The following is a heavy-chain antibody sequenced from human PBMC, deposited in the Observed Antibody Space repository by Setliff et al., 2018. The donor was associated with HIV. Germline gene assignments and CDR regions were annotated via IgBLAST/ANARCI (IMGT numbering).Heavy chain of an antibody. J-gene: IGHJ3*02. CDR2: IKHDGSEK. Sequence: PGESLKISCAASGFTFSYFWMSWVRQTPGKGLEWVANIKHDGSEKYYVDSVEGRFTISRDNAKNSLYLQMNSLRVEDTAVFYCARSVFLKGAFDIWGQGTMVTVSS. V-gene: IGHV3-7*01. CDR3: ARSVFLKGAFDI. D-gene: IGHD3-3*01. CDR1: GFTFSYFW.